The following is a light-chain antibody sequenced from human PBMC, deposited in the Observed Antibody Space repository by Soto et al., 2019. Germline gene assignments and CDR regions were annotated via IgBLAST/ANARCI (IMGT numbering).Light chain of an antibody. CDR1: PSLLHSNGYNY. J-gene: IGKJ1*01. V-gene: IGKV2-28*01. Sequence: IVMTQSPLSLPVTPGGPASISCRSSPSLLHSNGYNYLDWYLQKPGQSPQLLIYLGSNRASGVPDRFSGSGSGTDFTLKISRVEAEDVGVYYCMQALQTPWAFGQGTKVEIK. CDR3: MQALQTPWA. CDR2: LGS.